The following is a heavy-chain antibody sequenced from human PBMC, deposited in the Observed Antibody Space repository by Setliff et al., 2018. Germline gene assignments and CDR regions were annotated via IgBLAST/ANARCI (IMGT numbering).Heavy chain of an antibody. V-gene: IGHV4-34*01. CDR3: ARGFDVCGGGGCYTDGPYYFDY. CDR2: IHPSGST. Sequence: SQTLSLTCVVYPASLSGHYWSWIRQPPGNGLEWTGAIHPSGSTNYNPSLKNRVPISVDTSKIQFSLKLSTVAAADTAVYYCARGFDVCGGGGCYTDGPYYFDYWGLGTRVTVSS. CDR1: PASLSGHY. D-gene: IGHD2-15*01. J-gene: IGHJ4*02.